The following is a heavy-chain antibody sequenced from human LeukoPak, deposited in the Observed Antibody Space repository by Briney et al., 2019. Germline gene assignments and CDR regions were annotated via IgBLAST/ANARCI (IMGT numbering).Heavy chain of an antibody. CDR1: GFTFTSYD. J-gene: IGHJ6*02. D-gene: IGHD3-22*01. Sequence: GASVKVSCKASGFTFTSYDIHWVRQATGQGLEWMGWMNPNSGNTGYAQKFQGRVTMTRNTSISTAYMELSSLRSEDTAVYYCARGYDSSGYLYYYYYGMDVWGQGTTVTVSS. CDR2: MNPNSGNT. V-gene: IGHV1-8*01. CDR3: ARGYDSSGYLYYYYYGMDV.